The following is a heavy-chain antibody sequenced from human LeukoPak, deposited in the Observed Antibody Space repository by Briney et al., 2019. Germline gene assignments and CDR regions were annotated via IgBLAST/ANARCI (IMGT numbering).Heavy chain of an antibody. CDR2: VYYSGNT. CDR3: ARVAYDSTTPYDY. Sequence: SETLSLTCTVSGGSISGFYWNWIRQPPGKGLEWIGYVYYSGNTNYNPSLKSRVTISLDTSKNQFSLKLRSVTAADTAVYYCARVAYDSTTPYDYWGQGTLVTVSS. CDR1: GGSISGFY. V-gene: IGHV4-59*01. J-gene: IGHJ4*02. D-gene: IGHD3-22*01.